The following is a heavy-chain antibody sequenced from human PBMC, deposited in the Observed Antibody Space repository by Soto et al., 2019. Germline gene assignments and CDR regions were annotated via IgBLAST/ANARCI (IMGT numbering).Heavy chain of an antibody. J-gene: IGHJ5*02. V-gene: IGHV1-58*01. CDR3: AADYHRRLPPWLFDP. CDR2: IVVGSGNT. CDR1: GFTFTSSA. Sequence: SVKVSCKASGFTFTSSAVQWVRQARGQRLEWIGWIVVGSGNTNYAQKFQERVTITRDMSTSTAYMELSSLRSEDTAVYYCAADYHRRLPPWLFDPWGQGTLVTVSS. D-gene: IGHD5-18*01.